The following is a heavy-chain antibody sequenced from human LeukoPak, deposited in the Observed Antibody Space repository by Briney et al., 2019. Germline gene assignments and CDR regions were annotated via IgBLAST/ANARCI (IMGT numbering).Heavy chain of an antibody. CDR2: ISYDGSNK. Sequence: GRSLRLSCAASGFTFSSYAMRWVRQAPGKGLEWVAVISYDGSNKYYADSVKGRFTISRDNSKNTLYLRMNSLRAEDTAVYYCARGPLHGMDVWGQGTTVTVSS. CDR1: GFTFSSYA. CDR3: ARGPLHGMDV. J-gene: IGHJ6*02. V-gene: IGHV3-30-3*01.